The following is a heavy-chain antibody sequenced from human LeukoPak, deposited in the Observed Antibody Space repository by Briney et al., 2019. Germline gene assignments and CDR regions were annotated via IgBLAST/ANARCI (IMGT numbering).Heavy chain of an antibody. CDR1: KFTFSHYG. D-gene: IGHD4-11*01. V-gene: IGHV3-33*06. J-gene: IGHJ4*02. CDR3: AKDAQRGFDYSNSLKY. Sequence: GRSLRLSCAASKFTFSHYGMHWVRQAPGKGLQWVAVIWSDGTNQYYADSVKGRFTISRDNSNKMVYLQMNSLRADDTGVYYCAKDAQRGFDYSNSLKYWGQGALVIVSS. CDR2: IWSDGTNQ.